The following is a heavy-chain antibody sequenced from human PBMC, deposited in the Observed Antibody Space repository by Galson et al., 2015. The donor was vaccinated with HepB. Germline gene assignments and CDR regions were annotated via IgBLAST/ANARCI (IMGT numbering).Heavy chain of an antibody. CDR2: TYYRSKWYN. J-gene: IGHJ3*02. D-gene: IGHD3-3*01. CDR1: GDSVSSNSAA. V-gene: IGHV6-1*01. CDR3: ARGSSITIFGVVIPYDAFDI. Sequence: CAISGDSVSSNSAAWNWIRQSPSRGLEWLGRTYYRSKWYNDYAVSVKSRITINPDTSKNQFSLQLNSVTPEDTAVYYCARGSSITIFGVVIPYDAFDIWGQGTMVTVSS.